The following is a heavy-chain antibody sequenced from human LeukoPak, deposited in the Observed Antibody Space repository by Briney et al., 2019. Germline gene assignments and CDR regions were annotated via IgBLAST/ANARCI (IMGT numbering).Heavy chain of an antibody. D-gene: IGHD5-24*01. CDR2: ITPSGGT. CDR1: GYTFTSYA. J-gene: IGHJ4*02. CDR3: ARDRYGDGFAHLDY. Sequence: ASVKVSCKASGYTFTSYAIHWVRQAPGQGLEWMGWITPSGGTNYPQKFQGRVAITWDTSVTTAYMDLSRLTSDDTAVYYCARDRYGDGFAHLDYWGQGALVTVSS. V-gene: IGHV1-2*02.